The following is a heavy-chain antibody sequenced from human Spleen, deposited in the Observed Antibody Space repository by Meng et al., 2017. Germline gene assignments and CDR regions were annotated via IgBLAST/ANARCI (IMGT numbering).Heavy chain of an antibody. Sequence: GGSLRLSCAASGFTFSSYSMNWVRQAPGKGLEWVSSISSSSSYIYYADSVKGRFTISRDNSKNTLYLQMNSLRAEDTAVYYCAKGGGSGWPFDPWGQGTLVTVSS. CDR1: GFTFSSYS. J-gene: IGHJ5*02. V-gene: IGHV3-21*04. CDR2: ISSSSSYI. CDR3: AKGGGSGWPFDP. D-gene: IGHD6-19*01.